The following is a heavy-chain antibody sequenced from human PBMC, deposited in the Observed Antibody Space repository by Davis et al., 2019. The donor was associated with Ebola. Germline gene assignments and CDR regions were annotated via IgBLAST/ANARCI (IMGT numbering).Heavy chain of an antibody. CDR1: GYSFTSYW. Sequence: GESLKISCKGSGYSFTSYWIGWVRQMPGKGLEWMGIIYPGDSDTRYSPSFQGQVTISADKSISTAYLQWSSLKASDTAMYYCASPHCSSTSCYRGPDAFDIWGQGTMVTVSS. CDR2: IYPGDSDT. V-gene: IGHV5-51*01. J-gene: IGHJ3*02. CDR3: ASPHCSSTSCYRGPDAFDI. D-gene: IGHD2-2*01.